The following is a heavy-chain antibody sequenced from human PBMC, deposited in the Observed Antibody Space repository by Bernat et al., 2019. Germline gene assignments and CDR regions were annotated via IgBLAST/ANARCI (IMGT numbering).Heavy chain of an antibody. J-gene: IGHJ6*02. Sequence: QVQLQESGPGLVKPSETLSLTCTVSGGSISSYYWSWIRQPPGKGLEWIGYIYYSGSTNYNPSLKSRVTISVDTSKNQFSLKLSSVTAADTAVYYCARDLAIYGDYGMDVWGQGTTVTVSS. D-gene: IGHD4-17*01. V-gene: IGHV4-59*01. CDR2: IYYSGST. CDR3: ARDLAIYGDYGMDV. CDR1: GGSISSYY.